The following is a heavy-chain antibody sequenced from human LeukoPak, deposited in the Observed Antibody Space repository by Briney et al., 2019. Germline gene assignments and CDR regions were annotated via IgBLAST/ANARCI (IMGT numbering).Heavy chain of an antibody. J-gene: IGHJ4*02. V-gene: IGHV3-13*01. CDR1: GFTFSEYD. D-gene: IGHD6-19*01. CDR2: IGSAGDT. CDR3: ARGSGHDYFDY. Sequence: PGGSLRLSCAASGFTFSEYDMHWVSQTTGKGLMWVSAIGSAGDTYYPGSVKGRFTISRENAKNSLYLQINSLRAGDTAVYYCARGSGHDYFDYWGQGTLVTVSS.